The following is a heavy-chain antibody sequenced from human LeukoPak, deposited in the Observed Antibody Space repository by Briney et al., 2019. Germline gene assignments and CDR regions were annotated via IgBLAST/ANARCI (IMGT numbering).Heavy chain of an antibody. CDR1: GGSIRSYY. CDR2: IYYSGST. D-gene: IGHD3-10*01. J-gene: IGHJ6*04. CDR3: ARDYGVSGYYGMDV. V-gene: IGHV4-59*01. Sequence: SETLSLTCTVSGGSIRSYYWSWIRQPPEKGLEWIGYIYYSGSTNYNPSLKSRVTIPVDTSKNQFSLKLSSVTAADTAVYYCARDYGVSGYYGMDVWGKGTTVTVSS.